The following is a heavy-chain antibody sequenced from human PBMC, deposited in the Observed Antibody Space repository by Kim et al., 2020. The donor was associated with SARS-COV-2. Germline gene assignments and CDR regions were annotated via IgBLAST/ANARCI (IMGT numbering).Heavy chain of an antibody. D-gene: IGHD3-16*01. CDR1: GYIFIELS. J-gene: IGHJ4*01. CDR2: FDPQDGET. V-gene: IGHV1-24*01. Sequence: ASVKVSCKVSGYIFIELSMHWVRQAPGKGLEWMGGFDPQDGETIYAQKFQGRLTMTEDTSADTAYMELSSLRSEDTAVYYCATGVWGPGDSWLRYWGHGTLVTVSS. CDR3: ATGVWGPGDSWLRY.